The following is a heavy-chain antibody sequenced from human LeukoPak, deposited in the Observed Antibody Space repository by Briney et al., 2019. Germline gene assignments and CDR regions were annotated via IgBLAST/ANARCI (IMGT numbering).Heavy chain of an antibody. CDR3: ARVYSSSWYLTPYYFDY. V-gene: IGHV1-8*01. CDR1: GYTFTSYD. Sequence: GASVKVSCKASGYTFTSYDINWVRQATGQGLEWMGRMNPNSGNTGYAQKFQGRVTITRNTSISTAYMELSSLRSEDTAVYYCARVYSSSWYLTPYYFDYWGQGTLVTVSS. J-gene: IGHJ4*02. CDR2: MNPNSGNT. D-gene: IGHD6-13*01.